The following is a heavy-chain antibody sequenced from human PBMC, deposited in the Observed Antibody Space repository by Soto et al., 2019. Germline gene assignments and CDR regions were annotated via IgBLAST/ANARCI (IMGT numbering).Heavy chain of an antibody. Sequence: SETLSLTCTVSGGSISSGGYYWSWIRQHPGRGLEWIGYIYYSGSTYYNPSLKSRVTISVDTSKNQFSLKLSSVTAADTAVYYCARARYYYIVADAYFMYVCGKGTTVTVSS. CDR1: GGSISSGGYY. CDR3: ARARYYYIVADAYFMYV. J-gene: IGHJ6*03. V-gene: IGHV4-31*03. CDR2: IYYSGST. D-gene: IGHD3-9*01.